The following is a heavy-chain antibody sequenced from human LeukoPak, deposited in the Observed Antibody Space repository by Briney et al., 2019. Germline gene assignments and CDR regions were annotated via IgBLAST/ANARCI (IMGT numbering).Heavy chain of an antibody. J-gene: IGHJ3*02. D-gene: IGHD1-26*01. CDR3: ARHGVQIVGATGTAFDI. V-gene: IGHV5-51*01. CDR1: GYSFTSYW. CDR2: IYPGDSDT. Sequence: GESLKISCKGSGYSFTSYWIGWGRQMPGKGLGWMGIIYPGDSDTRYSPSFQGQVTISADKSISTAYLQWSSLKASDTAMYYCARHGVQIVGATGTAFDIWGQGTMVTVSS.